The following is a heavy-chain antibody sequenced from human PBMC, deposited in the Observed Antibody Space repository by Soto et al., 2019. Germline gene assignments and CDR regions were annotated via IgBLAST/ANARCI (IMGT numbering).Heavy chain of an antibody. CDR1: GGSVSSSGSH. V-gene: IGHV4-61*08. Sequence: QVPLQESGPGLVRPSETLSLTCIVSGGSVSSSGSHWNWIRQPPGKGLEWIGYMTNAGSTKYNPSLESRVTIALDTSKNEFSLKLTSVTAADTAVYYCARWDYYHAMDAWGQGTTVAVSS. CDR3: ARWDYYHAMDA. CDR2: MTNAGST. J-gene: IGHJ6*02.